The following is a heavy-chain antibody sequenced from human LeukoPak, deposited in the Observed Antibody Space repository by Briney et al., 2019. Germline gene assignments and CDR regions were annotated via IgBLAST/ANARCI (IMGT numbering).Heavy chain of an antibody. CDR3: ARDGCSSTSCYSDYSYGMDV. V-gene: IGHV4-59*01. CDR1: GGSITRYY. CDR2: IFSNGST. D-gene: IGHD2-2*01. Sequence: PPETLFLTCTVSGGSITRYYWTWIRQPPGKGLEWIGYIFSNGSTNYNPSLKSRVAISLDTSKRQFSLRLTFVTAADTAVYYCARDGCSSTSCYSDYSYGMDVWGEGNTVTVSS. J-gene: IGHJ6*04.